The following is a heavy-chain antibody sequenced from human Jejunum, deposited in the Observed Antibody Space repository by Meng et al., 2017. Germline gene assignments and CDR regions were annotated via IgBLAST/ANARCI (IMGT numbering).Heavy chain of an antibody. V-gene: IGHV7-4-1*02. J-gene: IGHJ4*02. CDR1: GYTFTDYA. CDR2: INTKTGNP. CDR3: VLGPTTAPFLY. D-gene: IGHD4-11*01. Sequence: ASVKVSCKASGYTFTDYAMNWVRQAPGQGLEWMGWINTKTGNPTYAQAFTGRFVFSLDTSVTTTYLQISSLEAEETAMYFCVLGPTTAPFLYWGQGTLVTVSS.